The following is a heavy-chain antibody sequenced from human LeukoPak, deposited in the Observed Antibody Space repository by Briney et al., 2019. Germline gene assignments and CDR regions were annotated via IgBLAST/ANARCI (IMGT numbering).Heavy chain of an antibody. D-gene: IGHD6-19*01. J-gene: IGHJ4*02. CDR3: ARGRSRQWLVHDY. Sequence: SETLSLTCTVSGGSLSSYYWSWIRQPPGKGLEWIGYIYYSGSTNYNPSLKSRVTISVDTSKNQFSLKLSSVTAADTAVYYCARGRSRQWLVHDYWGQGTLVTVSS. CDR1: GGSLSSYY. CDR2: IYYSGST. V-gene: IGHV4-59*01.